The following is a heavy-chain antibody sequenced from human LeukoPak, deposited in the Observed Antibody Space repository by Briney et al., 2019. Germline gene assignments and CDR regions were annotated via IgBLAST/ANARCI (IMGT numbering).Heavy chain of an antibody. CDR2: ISPSGGST. CDR3: AGGEDYYGSGSYFI. J-gene: IGHJ3*02. V-gene: IGHV1-46*01. D-gene: IGHD3-10*01. Sequence: ASVKVSCTAFGYTFTSNYMHWVRQAPGQGPEWMGVISPSGGSTTYAQKFQGRVTLTRDMSTSTDYLELSRLRSDDTAVYYCAGGEDYYGSGSYFIWGQGTMVTVSS. CDR1: GYTFTSNY.